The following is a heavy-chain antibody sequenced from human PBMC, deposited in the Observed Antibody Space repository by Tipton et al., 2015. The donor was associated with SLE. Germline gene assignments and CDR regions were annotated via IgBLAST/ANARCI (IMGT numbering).Heavy chain of an antibody. Sequence: SLRLSCAASGFPFSTYAMSWVRQAPGKGLEWVSGISGSGGNTYYADSVKGRFTISRDNAKDSLYLQMNSLRDEDTAVYYCVRDWAYAFDIWGQGTMVTVSS. CDR2: ISGSGGNT. J-gene: IGHJ3*02. CDR1: GFPFSTYA. CDR3: VRDWAYAFDI. D-gene: IGHD3-16*01. V-gene: IGHV3-23*01.